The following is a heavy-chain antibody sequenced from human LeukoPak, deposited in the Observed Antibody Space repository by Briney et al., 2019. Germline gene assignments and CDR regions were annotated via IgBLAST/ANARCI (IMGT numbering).Heavy chain of an antibody. D-gene: IGHD3-10*01. CDR2: ISAYNGNT. J-gene: IGHJ6*03. Sequence: ASVKVSCKASGYTFTSYGISWVRQAPGQGLEWMGWISAYNGNTNYAQKFQGRVTITADKSTSTAYMELSSLRSEDTAVYYCARGRYYGSGSYSAPRPQNYYYYYMDVWGKGTTVTVSS. CDR3: ARGRYYGSGSYSAPRPQNYYYYYMDV. CDR1: GYTFTSYG. V-gene: IGHV1-18*01.